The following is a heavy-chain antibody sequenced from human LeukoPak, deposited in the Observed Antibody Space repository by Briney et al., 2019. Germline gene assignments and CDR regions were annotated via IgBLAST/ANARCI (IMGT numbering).Heavy chain of an antibody. J-gene: IGHJ5*02. Sequence: SETLSLTCTVSGGSISSYYWSWIRQPPGKGLEWIGYIYYSGSTNYNPSLKSRVTISVDTSKNQFSLKLSSVTAADTAVYYCARGYSYGLAWGQVWFDPWGQGTLVTVSS. CDR1: GGSISSYY. CDR3: ARGYSYGLAWGQVWFDP. V-gene: IGHV4-59*08. D-gene: IGHD5-18*01. CDR2: IYYSGST.